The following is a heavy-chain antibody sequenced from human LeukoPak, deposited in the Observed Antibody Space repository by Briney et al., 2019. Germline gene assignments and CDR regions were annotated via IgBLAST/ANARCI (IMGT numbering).Heavy chain of an antibody. CDR1: GFTFRNHG. V-gene: IGHV3-33*02. Sequence: SLSLSCAQSGFTFRNHGMHWVRQAPGRGLEGVAVIWYDGSNKYYADFAKGRFTISRDNSKDMLFLQMNSLRVEDTAVYYCARWGDPKKFDYWGQGTLVTVSS. CDR3: ARWGDPKKFDY. CDR2: IWYDGSNK. J-gene: IGHJ4*02. D-gene: IGHD3-16*01.